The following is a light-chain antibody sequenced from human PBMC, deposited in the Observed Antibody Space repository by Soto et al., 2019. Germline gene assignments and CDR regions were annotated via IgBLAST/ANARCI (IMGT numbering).Light chain of an antibody. CDR1: QNVNNC. V-gene: IGKV1-5*03. J-gene: IGKJ1*01. CDR2: KAS. Sequence: DIQMTQSPSTLSASVGDRVTITCRASQNVNNCLAWYQRKPGKAPKLLIHKASNLESGVPSRFSGSGSGTVFSLTISSLQPDDFATYYCQQYNSYWTFGQGTKVEIK. CDR3: QQYNSYWT.